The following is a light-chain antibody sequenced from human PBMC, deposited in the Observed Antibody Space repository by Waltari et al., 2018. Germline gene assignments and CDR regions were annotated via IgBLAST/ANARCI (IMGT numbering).Light chain of an antibody. J-gene: IGKJ1*01. Sequence: DIQMTQSPSTLSASVGDRVTITGRASQSISSRLAWYQQKPGKVPKLLIDDASSLESGVPSRFSGSGSGTEFTLTISSLQPDDFATYYCQQYNSYSWTFGQGTKVEIK. V-gene: IGKV1-5*01. CDR3: QQYNSYSWT. CDR1: QSISSR. CDR2: DAS.